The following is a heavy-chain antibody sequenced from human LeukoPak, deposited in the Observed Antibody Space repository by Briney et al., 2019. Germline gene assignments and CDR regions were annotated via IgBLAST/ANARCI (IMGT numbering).Heavy chain of an antibody. CDR2: INHSGST. Sequence: KPSETLSLTCAVYGGSFSGYYWSWIRQPPGKGLEWIGEINHSGSTNYNPSLKSRVTISVDTSKNQFSLKLSSVTAADTAVYYCARDVGAVAGFYFDYWGHGTLVTVSS. J-gene: IGHJ4*01. V-gene: IGHV4-34*01. CDR1: GGSFSGYY. CDR3: ARDVGAVAGFYFDY. D-gene: IGHD6-19*01.